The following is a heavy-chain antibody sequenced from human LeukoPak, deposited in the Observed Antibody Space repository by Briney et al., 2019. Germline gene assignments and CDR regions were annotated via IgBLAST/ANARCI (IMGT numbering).Heavy chain of an antibody. V-gene: IGHV3-21*01. D-gene: IGHD3-10*01. CDR3: ARKPLIWFGELFDY. CDR1: GFTFSSYA. Sequence: GGSLRLSCAASGFTFSSYAMSWVRQAPGKGLEWVSSISSSSSYIYYADSVKGRFTISRDNAKDSLYLQMNSLRAEDTAVYYCARKPLIWFGELFDYWGQGTLVTVSS. CDR2: ISSSSSYI. J-gene: IGHJ4*02.